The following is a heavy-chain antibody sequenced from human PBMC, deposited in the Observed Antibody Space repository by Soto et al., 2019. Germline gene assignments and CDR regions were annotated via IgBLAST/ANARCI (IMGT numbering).Heavy chain of an antibody. Sequence: SLRLSCAASGFTFSNAWMNWVRQAPGKGLEWVGRIKSKTDGGTTDYAAPVKGRFTISRDDSKNTAYLQINSLKTEDTAVYYCSRSAGHFGVHPNGGVYYTYYMDVWGKGTTVTVSS. D-gene: IGHD3-3*01. CDR3: SRSAGHFGVHPNGGVYYTYYMDV. V-gene: IGHV3-15*07. CDR2: IKSKTDGGTT. J-gene: IGHJ6*03. CDR1: GFTFSNAW.